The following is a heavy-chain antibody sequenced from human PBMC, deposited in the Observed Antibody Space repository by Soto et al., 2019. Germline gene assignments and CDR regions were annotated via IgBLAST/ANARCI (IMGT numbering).Heavy chain of an antibody. CDR3: ARERGELLYYYYRMDV. CDR1: GGTFSSYA. V-gene: IGHV1-69*06. J-gene: IGHJ6*02. Sequence: QVQLVQSGAEEKRPGSSVKVSCKASGGTFSSYAISWVRQAPGQGLEWMGGIIPIFGTANYAQKFQGRVTITAEKSTSTAFMELSSLRSEDTAVYYCARERGELLYYYYRMDVWGQGTTVTVSS. D-gene: IGHD3-16*01. CDR2: IIPIFGTA.